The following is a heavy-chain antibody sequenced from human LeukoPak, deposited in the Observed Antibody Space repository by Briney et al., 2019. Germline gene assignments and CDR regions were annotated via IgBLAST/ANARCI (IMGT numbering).Heavy chain of an antibody. D-gene: IGHD2-15*01. Sequence: SETLSLTCAVSGGSISSGGYSWSWIRQPPGKGLEWIGYIYHSGSTYYNPSLKSRVTISVDRSKNQFSLKLSSVTAADTAVYYCARDGGYCSGGSCFVGFDYWGQGTLVTVSS. CDR1: GGSISSGGYS. V-gene: IGHV4-30-2*01. J-gene: IGHJ4*02. CDR3: ARDGGYCSGGSCFVGFDY. CDR2: IYHSGST.